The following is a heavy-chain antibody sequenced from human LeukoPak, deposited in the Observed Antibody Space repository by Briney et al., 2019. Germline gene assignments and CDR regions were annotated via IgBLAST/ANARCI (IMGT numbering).Heavy chain of an antibody. CDR3: ARGVLYSSSWYRGRVWFDP. J-gene: IGHJ5*02. CDR1: GESFSGYF. D-gene: IGHD6-13*01. V-gene: IGHV4-34*01. CDR2: INHSGYT. Sequence: ASETLSLTCAVYGESFSGYFWSWIRQPPGKGLEWIGEINHSGYTNYNPSLKSRVTISVDTSKKQLSLKLSSVTAADTAVYYCARGVLYSSSWYRGRVWFDPWGQGTLVTVSS.